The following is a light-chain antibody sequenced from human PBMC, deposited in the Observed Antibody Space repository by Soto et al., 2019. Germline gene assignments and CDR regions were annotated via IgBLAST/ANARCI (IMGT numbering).Light chain of an antibody. CDR2: ANN. CDR1: SSNIGSNT. J-gene: IGLJ1*01. Sequence: QSVLTQPPSASGTPGQRVTISCSGSSSNIGSNTVNWYQQLPGTAPKLLIHANNQRPSGVPDRFSGSKSGTSASLAISWLKSEEADYYCAAWDDSLNVYVFGTGTKVTVL. CDR3: AAWDDSLNVYV. V-gene: IGLV1-44*01.